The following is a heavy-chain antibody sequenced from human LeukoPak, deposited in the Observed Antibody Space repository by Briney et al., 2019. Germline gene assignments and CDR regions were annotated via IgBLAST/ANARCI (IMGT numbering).Heavy chain of an antibody. V-gene: IGHV4-39*01. Sequence: PSKTRSLTCTVSGGSISISIYYWGGIGHPPGKGREWMGGIYYSGSTYYNPSLKSRVTISVDTSKNQFSLTLSSVTAADTALYYCARARGQWLVRYYYYYMDVWDQGTTVTISS. CDR3: ARARGQWLVRYYYYYMDV. D-gene: IGHD6-19*01. J-gene: IGHJ6*03. CDR1: GGSISISIYY. CDR2: IYYSGST.